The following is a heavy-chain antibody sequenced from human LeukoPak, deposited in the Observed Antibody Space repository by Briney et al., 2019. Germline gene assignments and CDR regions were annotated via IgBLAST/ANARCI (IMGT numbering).Heavy chain of an antibody. J-gene: IGHJ4*02. CDR1: GYTFTSYD. D-gene: IGHD6-19*01. CDR3: ARAEGQVRSRLLDY. Sequence: ASVKVSCKASGYTFTSYDINWVRQATGQGLEWMGWMNPNSGNTDYAQKFQGRVTMTRNTSINTAYLELSSLRSEDTALYYCARAEGQVRSRLLDYWGQGTLVTVSP. V-gene: IGHV1-8*02. CDR2: MNPNSGNT.